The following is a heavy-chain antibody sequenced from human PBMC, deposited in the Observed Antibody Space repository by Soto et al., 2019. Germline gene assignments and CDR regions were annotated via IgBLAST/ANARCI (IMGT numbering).Heavy chain of an antibody. CDR1: GFTFDDYA. CDR3: AKEMYTPFVPAFDI. J-gene: IGHJ3*02. Sequence: GGSLRLSCAASGFTFDDYAMHWVRQAPGKGLEWVSGISWSSGTIAYTDSVKGRFIISRDNAKNSLYLQMNSLRVEDTALYYCAKEMYTPFVPAFDIWGQGTMVTVSS. V-gene: IGHV3-9*01. CDR2: ISWSSGTI. D-gene: IGHD2-15*01.